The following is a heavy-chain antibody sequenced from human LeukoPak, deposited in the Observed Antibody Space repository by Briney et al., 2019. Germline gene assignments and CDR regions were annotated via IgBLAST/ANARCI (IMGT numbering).Heavy chain of an antibody. CDR2: ISSSSSYT. CDR3: ARDPPAYCSGGSCYYLGYYFDY. J-gene: IGHJ4*02. D-gene: IGHD2-15*01. V-gene: IGHV3-11*05. Sequence: GGSLRLSCAASGFTVSSNHMSWVRQAPGKGLEWVSYISSSSSYTNYADSVKGRFTISRDNAKNSLYLQMNSLRAEDTAVYYCARDPPAYCSGGSCYYLGYYFDYWGQGTLVTVSS. CDR1: GFTVSSNH.